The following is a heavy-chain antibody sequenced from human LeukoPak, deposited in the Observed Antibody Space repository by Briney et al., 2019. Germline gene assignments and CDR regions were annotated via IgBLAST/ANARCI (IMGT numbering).Heavy chain of an antibody. CDR1: GFTFSSYS. CDR3: ARMEVSNWGGIGGFDP. D-gene: IGHD7-27*01. J-gene: IGHJ5*02. Sequence: GGSLRLSCAASGFTFSSYSMNWVRQAPGKGLEWVSYISSSSSTIYYADSVKGRFTISRDNAKNSLYLQMNSLRAEDTAVYYCARMEVSNWGGIGGFDPRGQGTLVTVSS. V-gene: IGHV3-48*01. CDR2: ISSSSSTI.